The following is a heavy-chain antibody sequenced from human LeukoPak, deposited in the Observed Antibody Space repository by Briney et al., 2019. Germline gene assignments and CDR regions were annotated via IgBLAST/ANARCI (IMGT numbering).Heavy chain of an antibody. CDR1: GFTFSNYG. J-gene: IGHJ6*02. V-gene: IGHV3-30*18. CDR3: AKTGNYYYYGMDV. Sequence: PGRSLRLSCAASGFTFSNYGMHWVRQAPGKGLEWVAVISYDGGNKYYADSVKGRFTISRDNSKNTLFLQMDSLRAEDTAVYYCAKTGNYYYYGMDVWGQGTTVTVSS. CDR2: ISYDGGNK.